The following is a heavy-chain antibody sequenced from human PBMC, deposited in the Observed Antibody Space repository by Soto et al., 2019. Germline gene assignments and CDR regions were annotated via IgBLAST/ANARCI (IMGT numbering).Heavy chain of an antibody. D-gene: IGHD6-19*01. Sequence: QVQLVESGGGVVQPGRSLRLSCAASGFTFSSYAMHWVRQAPGKGLEWVAVISYDGSNKYYADSVKGRFTISRDNSKNTRYLQMNSLRAEDTAVYYCAREGAVAGTSDYWGQGTLVTVSS. CDR2: ISYDGSNK. CDR3: AREGAVAGTSDY. CDR1: GFTFSSYA. V-gene: IGHV3-30-3*01. J-gene: IGHJ4*02.